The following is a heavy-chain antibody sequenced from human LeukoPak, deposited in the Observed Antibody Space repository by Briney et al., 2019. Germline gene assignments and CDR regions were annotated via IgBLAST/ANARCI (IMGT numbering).Heavy chain of an antibody. V-gene: IGHV1-3*01. CDR2: INAGNGNT. CDR1: GYTFTGYY. Sequence: EASVKVSCRASGYTFTGYYMQWVRQAPGQGLEWMGWINAGNGNTKYSQKFQGRVTITRDTSASTAYMELSSLRSEDTAVYYCARDAGLLLQDAFDIWGQGTMVTVSS. CDR3: ARDAGLLLQDAFDI. D-gene: IGHD3-10*01. J-gene: IGHJ3*02.